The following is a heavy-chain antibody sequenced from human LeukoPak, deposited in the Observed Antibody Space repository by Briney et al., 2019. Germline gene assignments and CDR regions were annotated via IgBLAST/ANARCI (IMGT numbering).Heavy chain of an antibody. V-gene: IGHV3-33*01. D-gene: IGHD2-21*02. J-gene: IGHJ4*02. CDR3: VRDGPRAYCGGDCYPDFDY. CDR2: IWDDGRNK. CDR1: RFIFSNYG. Sequence: GGSLRLPCIASRFIFSNYGMHWVRQVPGKGLEWVAEIWDDGRNKYYADSVKGRFTISRDNSRKTLYLQMNSLRVEDTAVYYCVRDGPRAYCGGDCYPDFDYWGQGTQVTVSS.